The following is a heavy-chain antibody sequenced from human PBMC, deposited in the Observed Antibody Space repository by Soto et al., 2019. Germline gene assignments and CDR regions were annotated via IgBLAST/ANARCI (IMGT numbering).Heavy chain of an antibody. CDR3: ATFYVVPPY. CDR2: IIPILGIA. D-gene: IGHD3-16*01. Sequence: QVQLVQSGAEVKKPGSSVKVSCKASGGTFSSYTISWVRQAPGQGLEWMGRIIPILGIANYAQKFQGRVTSTAEKSTTTAYRELRSLSSGDTAVYYFATFYVVPPYWGQGPLATVSS. CDR1: GGTFSSYT. J-gene: IGHJ4*02. V-gene: IGHV1-69*02.